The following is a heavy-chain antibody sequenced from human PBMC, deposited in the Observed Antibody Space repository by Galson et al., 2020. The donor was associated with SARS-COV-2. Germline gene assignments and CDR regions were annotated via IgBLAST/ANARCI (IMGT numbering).Heavy chain of an antibody. V-gene: IGHV3-11*01. CDR1: GFTFSDYY. CDR2: ISSSGGII. CDR3: ARGGRLSGGAVY. J-gene: IGHJ4*02. Sequence: GESLKISCVASGFTFSDYYMIWIRQAPGKGLEWLSYISSSGGIIHYADSVKGRFTISRDDAKSSVYLQMNSLRVEDTAVYYCARGGRLSGGAVYWGQGTLVTVSS. D-gene: IGHD2-15*01.